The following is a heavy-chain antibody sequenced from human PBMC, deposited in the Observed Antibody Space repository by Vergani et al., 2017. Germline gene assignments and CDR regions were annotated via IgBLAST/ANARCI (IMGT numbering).Heavy chain of an antibody. CDR2: IYYSWST. CDR1: GVPISSSSYY. D-gene: IGHD3-10*01. CDR3: ARGLKLTYIDY. Sequence: QLQLQESCPGLVTPSETLSLTCTVSGVPISSSSYYLGWIRQPPGKGLEWIGSIYYSWSTYYNPSLKSRVTISVDTSKNQFSLKLSSVTAEDTAVYYCARGLKLTYIDYWGQGTLVTVSS. J-gene: IGHJ4*02. V-gene: IGHV4-39*07.